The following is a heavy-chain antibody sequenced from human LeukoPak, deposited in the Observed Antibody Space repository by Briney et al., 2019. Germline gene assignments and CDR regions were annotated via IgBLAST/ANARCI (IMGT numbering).Heavy chain of an antibody. Sequence: PGGALRLSCVASGFTFSSYEMNWGRQAPGKGLEWVSYISISGSPIYYAESVKGRFTISRDNAKNSLYLQMNSLRDEDTALYYCAREGGFDIWGQGTVVTVSS. CDR2: ISISGSPI. CDR3: AREGGFDI. D-gene: IGHD2-15*01. V-gene: IGHV3-48*03. J-gene: IGHJ3*02. CDR1: GFTFSSYE.